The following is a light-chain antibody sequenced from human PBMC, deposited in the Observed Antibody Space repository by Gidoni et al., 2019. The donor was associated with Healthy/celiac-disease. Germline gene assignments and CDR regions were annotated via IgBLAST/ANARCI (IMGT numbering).Light chain of an antibody. CDR1: QGIRNY. V-gene: IGKV1-27*01. J-gene: IGKJ3*01. CDR2: AAS. Sequence: DIQMTQSPSSLSASVGDRVTITCRASQGIRNYLAWYQQKPGKVPKLLIYAASTLQSGVPSRFSGSGSGTDFTLTISSLQPEDVATYYCQKYNSALSTFGHXTKVDIK. CDR3: QKYNSALST.